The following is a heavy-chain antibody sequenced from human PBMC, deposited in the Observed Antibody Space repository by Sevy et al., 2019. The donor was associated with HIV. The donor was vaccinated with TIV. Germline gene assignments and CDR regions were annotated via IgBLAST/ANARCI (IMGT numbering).Heavy chain of an antibody. D-gene: IGHD6-13*01. J-gene: IGHJ4*02. CDR2: IYHSGST. CDR1: GYSISSGYY. CDR3: ARVAWLRGGFGQQLGRFDY. Sequence: SETLSLTCAVSGYSISSGYYWGWIRQPPGKGLEWIGSIYHSGSTYYNPSLKSRVTISVDTSKNQFSLKLSSVTAADTAVYYCARVAWLRGGFGQQLGRFDYWGQGTLVTVSS. V-gene: IGHV4-38-2*01.